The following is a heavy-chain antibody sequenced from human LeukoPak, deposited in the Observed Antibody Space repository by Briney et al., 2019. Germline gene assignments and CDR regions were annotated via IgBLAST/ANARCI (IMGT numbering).Heavy chain of an antibody. CDR2: IYPGDSDT. J-gene: IGHJ6*03. CDR3: ARCSNPYYYYMDV. Sequence: GASLKISCKGSGSRFTSYWIGWGRRMPGKGLEGMGIIYPGDSDTRYSPSFQGQVTISADKSIRTAYLQSSSLKASDTAMYYCARCSNPYYYYMDVWGKRTTVTVSS. V-gene: IGHV5-51*01. D-gene: IGHD2-2*01. CDR1: GSRFTSYW.